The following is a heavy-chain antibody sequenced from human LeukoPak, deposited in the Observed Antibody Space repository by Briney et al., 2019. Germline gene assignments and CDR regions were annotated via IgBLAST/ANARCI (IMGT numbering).Heavy chain of an antibody. D-gene: IGHD4-17*01. V-gene: IGHV3-53*01. CDR2: IYSGGST. J-gene: IGHJ3*02. CDR3: ARDDYGDAFDI. CDR1: GFTVSSNY. Sequence: GGSLRLSCAASGFTVSSNYMSWVRQAPGKGLEWVSVIYSGGSTYYADSVKGRFTISRDNSKNTLYLQMNSLRAEDTAVYYCARDDYGDAFDIWGQGTMVTVSS.